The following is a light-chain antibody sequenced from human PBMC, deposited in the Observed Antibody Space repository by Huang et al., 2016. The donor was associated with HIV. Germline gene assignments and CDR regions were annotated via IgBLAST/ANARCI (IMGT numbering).Light chain of an antibody. J-gene: IGKJ1*01. CDR3: QQRSNWPPWT. CDR1: QSVSSY. CDR2: DAS. V-gene: IGKV3-11*01. Sequence: EIVLTQSPATLSLSPGERATLSCRASQSVSSYLAWYQQKPGQAPRLLISDASNRATGIPARFSGSGSGTDFTLTISSLEPEDLAVYYCQQRSNWPPWTFGQGTKVEIK.